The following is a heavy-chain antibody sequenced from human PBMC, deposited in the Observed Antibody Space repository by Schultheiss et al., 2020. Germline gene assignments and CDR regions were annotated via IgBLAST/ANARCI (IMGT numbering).Heavy chain of an antibody. CDR2: ISSSSSYI. Sequence: GESRKIYCEDTGLSGRSYRRNWVRQAPGKGLEWVSSISSSSSYIYYADSVKGRFTISRDNSKNTLYLQMNSLRAEDTAVYYCAKGSGSGDLYYDFWSGYMYYWGQGTLVTVSS. D-gene: IGHD3-3*01. CDR1: GLSGRSYR. J-gene: IGHJ4*02. V-gene: IGHV3-21*04. CDR3: AKGSGSGDLYYDFWSGYMYY.